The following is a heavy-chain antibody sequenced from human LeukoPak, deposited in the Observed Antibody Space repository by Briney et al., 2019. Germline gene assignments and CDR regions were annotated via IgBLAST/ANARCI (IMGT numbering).Heavy chain of an antibody. D-gene: IGHD6-19*01. CDR1: GGSISSYY. Sequence: SETLSLTCTVSGGSISSYYWSWIRQPPGKGLEWIGYIYYSGSTNHNPSLKSRVTISVDTSKNQFSLKLSSVTAADTAVYYCARGSSMFDPWGQGTLVTVSS. CDR3: ARGSSMFDP. V-gene: IGHV4-59*12. J-gene: IGHJ5*02. CDR2: IYYSGST.